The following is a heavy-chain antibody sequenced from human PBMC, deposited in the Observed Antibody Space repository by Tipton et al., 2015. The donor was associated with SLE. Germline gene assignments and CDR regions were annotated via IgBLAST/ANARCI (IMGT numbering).Heavy chain of an antibody. Sequence: TLSLTCTVSGGSISSYYWSWIRQPPGKGLEWIGYIYYSGSTNYNPSLKSRVTISVDTSKNQFSLKLSSVTAADTAVYYCARRPSSSWLYWFDPWGQGTLVTVSS. D-gene: IGHD6-13*01. V-gene: IGHV4-59*12. CDR2: IYYSGST. J-gene: IGHJ5*02. CDR3: ARRPSSSWLYWFDP. CDR1: GGSISSYY.